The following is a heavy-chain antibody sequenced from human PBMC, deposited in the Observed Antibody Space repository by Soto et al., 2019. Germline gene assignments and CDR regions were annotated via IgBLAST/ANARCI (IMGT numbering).Heavy chain of an antibody. V-gene: IGHV4-39*07. D-gene: IGHD2-15*01. Sequence: PSETLSLTCSVSGGSISSSSYYWGWIRQPPGKGQEWIGTIYYSGDTYYNPSLKSRVTISVDTSKSQFSLKLSSVSVAFSAVYYCARVKVVYNWFDPWGQGTLVTVSS. CDR3: ARVKVVYNWFDP. CDR2: IYYSGDT. CDR1: GGSISSSSYY. J-gene: IGHJ5*02.